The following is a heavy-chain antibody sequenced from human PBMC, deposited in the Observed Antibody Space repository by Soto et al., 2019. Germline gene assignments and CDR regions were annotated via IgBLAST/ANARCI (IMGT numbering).Heavy chain of an antibody. CDR2: VHHSWGS. Sequence: QVQLQESGPGLVKPSETLSLSCTVSGGSINSYYWSWIRQSPGKRMEWIGYVHHSWGSSYNPSLQSRVPISRDTPKSQFSLTVTSVTAADTAGYYCARQGFGPLHGLVDVWGQGTTVTVSS. D-gene: IGHD3-10*01. CDR3: ARQGFGPLHGLVDV. J-gene: IGHJ6*02. CDR1: GGSINSYY. V-gene: IGHV4-59*08.